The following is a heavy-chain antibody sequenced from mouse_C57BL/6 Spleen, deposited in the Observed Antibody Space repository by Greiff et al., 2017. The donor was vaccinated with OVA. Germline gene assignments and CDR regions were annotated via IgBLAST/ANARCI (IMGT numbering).Heavy chain of an antibody. CDR1: GYTFTSYW. CDR3: ARDGKSSFAY. V-gene: IGHV1-61*01. CDR2: IYPSDSET. Sequence: VQLQQSGAELVRPGSSVKLSCKASGYTFTSYWMDWVKQRPGQGLEWIGNIYPSDSETHYNQKFKDKATLTVDKSSSTAYMQLSSLTSEDSAVYYCARDGKSSFAYWGQGTLVTVSA. J-gene: IGHJ3*01.